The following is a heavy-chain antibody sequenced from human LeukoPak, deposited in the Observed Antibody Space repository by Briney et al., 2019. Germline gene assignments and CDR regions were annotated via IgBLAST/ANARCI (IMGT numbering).Heavy chain of an antibody. CDR2: VDPEDGET. Sequence: ASVKVSCKVSGYTFTDYYMHWVQQAPGKGLEWMGLVDPEDGETIYAEKFQGRVTITADTSTDTAYMEPSSLRSEDTAVYYCATTSRYYYYYYMDVWGKGTTVTVSS. V-gene: IGHV1-69-2*01. CDR3: ATTSRYYYYYYMDV. J-gene: IGHJ6*03. CDR1: GYTFTDYY.